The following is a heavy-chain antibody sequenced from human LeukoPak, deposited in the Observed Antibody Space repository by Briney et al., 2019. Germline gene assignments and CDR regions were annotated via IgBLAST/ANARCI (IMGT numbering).Heavy chain of an antibody. V-gene: IGHV4-39*01. Sequence: RPSETLSLTCTVSGGSISSSSYYWGWIRQPPGKGLEWIGSIYYSGSTYYNPSLKSRVTISVDTSKNQFSLKLSSVTAADTAVYYCARRRVTIFGVVHDAFDIWGQGTMVTVSS. CDR2: IYYSGST. D-gene: IGHD3-3*01. J-gene: IGHJ3*02. CDR3: ARRRVTIFGVVHDAFDI. CDR1: GGSISSSSYY.